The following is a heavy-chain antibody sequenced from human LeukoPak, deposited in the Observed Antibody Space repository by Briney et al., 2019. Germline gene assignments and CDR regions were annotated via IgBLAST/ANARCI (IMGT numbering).Heavy chain of an antibody. J-gene: IGHJ4*02. CDR3: AINSAGGTGYFDC. CDR1: GYTFTGYY. V-gene: IGHV1-2*04. Sequence: GASVKVSCKASGYTFTGYYMHWVRQAPGQGLEWMGWISPNTGDTNYAQNFQGWVTMTRDTSISTAYMELSRLRSDDTAVYYCAINSAGGTGYFDCWGQGTLVTVSS. CDR2: ISPNTGDT. D-gene: IGHD4-23*01.